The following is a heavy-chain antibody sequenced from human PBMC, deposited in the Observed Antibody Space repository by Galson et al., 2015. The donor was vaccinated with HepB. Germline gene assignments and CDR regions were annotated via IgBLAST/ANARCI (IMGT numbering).Heavy chain of an antibody. Sequence: SLRLSCAASGFTFSSYAMHWVRQAPGKGLEWVAVISYDGSNKYYADSVKGRFTISRDNSKNTLYLQMNSLRAEDTAVYYCARDGREGRLLWFGEPIGVDYWGQGTLVTVSS. CDR3: ARDGREGRLLWFGEPIGVDY. CDR2: ISYDGSNK. D-gene: IGHD3-10*01. CDR1: GFTFSSYA. J-gene: IGHJ4*02. V-gene: IGHV3-30*04.